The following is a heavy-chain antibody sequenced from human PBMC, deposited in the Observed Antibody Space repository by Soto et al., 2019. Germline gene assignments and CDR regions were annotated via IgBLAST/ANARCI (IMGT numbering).Heavy chain of an antibody. CDR1: GYTFTSYY. D-gene: IGHD5-18*01. CDR2: INPSGGST. J-gene: IGHJ6*02. Sequence: ASVKVSCKASGYTFTSYYMHWVRQAPGQGLEWMGIINPSGGSTSYAQKFQGGVTMTRDTSTSTVYMELSSLRSEDTAVYYCARYAGVDTAMAPPYYYGMDVWGQGTTVTVS. V-gene: IGHV1-46*01. CDR3: ARYAGVDTAMAPPYYYGMDV.